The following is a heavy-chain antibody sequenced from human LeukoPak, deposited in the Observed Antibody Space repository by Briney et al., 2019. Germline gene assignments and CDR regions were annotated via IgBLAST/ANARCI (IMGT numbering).Heavy chain of an antibody. J-gene: IGHJ4*02. CDR2: ISAYSDHT. CDR1: GYTCIAYG. CDR3: ARDRGPKYQLLY. D-gene: IGHD2-2*01. Sequence: ASVKVSCKASGYTCIAYGLSWVRQAPGQGLEWMGWISAYSDHTDYAQKFQDRVTITTDTSTGTAYMELTSLTSDDTAVYYCARDRGPKYQLLYWGQGTLVTVSS. V-gene: IGHV1-18*01.